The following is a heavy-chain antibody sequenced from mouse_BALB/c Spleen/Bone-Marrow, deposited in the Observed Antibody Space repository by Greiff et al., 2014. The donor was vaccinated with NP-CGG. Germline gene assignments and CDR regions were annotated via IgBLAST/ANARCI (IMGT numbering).Heavy chain of an antibody. CDR1: GFSLTSYG. J-gene: IGHJ4*01. V-gene: IGHV2-9*02. D-gene: IGHD1-1*01. Sequence: VKLVESGPGLVAPSQSLSITCTVSGFSLTSYGVHWVRQPPGKVLEWLGVIWAGGSTNYNSALMSRLSISRDNSKSQVFLKMNSLQTDDTAMYYCARGSYYEGAMDYWGQGTSVTVSS. CDR3: ARGSYYEGAMDY. CDR2: IWAGGST.